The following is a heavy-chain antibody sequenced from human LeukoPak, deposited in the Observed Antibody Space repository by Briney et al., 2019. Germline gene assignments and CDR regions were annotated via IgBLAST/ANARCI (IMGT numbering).Heavy chain of an antibody. V-gene: IGHV4-59*01. D-gene: IGHD6-19*01. CDR3: ARDRRQWLRGPFDP. J-gene: IGHJ5*02. CDR2: IYSGST. Sequence: SETLSLTCTVSGGTISSYYWNWIRQPPGKGLEWIGYIYSGSTNYNPSLKSRVTISVDTSKNQFSLKLRSVTAADTAVYYCARDRRQWLRGPFDPWGQGTLVAVSS. CDR1: GGTISSYY.